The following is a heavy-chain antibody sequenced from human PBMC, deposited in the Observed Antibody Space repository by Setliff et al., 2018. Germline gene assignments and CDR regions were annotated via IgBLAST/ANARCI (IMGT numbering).Heavy chain of an antibody. D-gene: IGHD7-27*01. CDR1: GYSISSGYY. CDR2: VYYSGNT. CDR3: VLTPSNLFDY. V-gene: IGHV4-38-2*02. Sequence: SETLSLTCTVSGYSISSGYYWGWIRQPPGKGLEWIGCVYYSGNTYYSPSLKSRVTMFVDTSKNQFSLKLNSVTAADTAMYYCVLTPSNLFDYWGQGTLVTVSS. J-gene: IGHJ4*02.